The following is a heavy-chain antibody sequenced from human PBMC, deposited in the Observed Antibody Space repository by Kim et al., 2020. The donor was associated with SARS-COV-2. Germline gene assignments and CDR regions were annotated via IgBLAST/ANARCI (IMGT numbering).Heavy chain of an antibody. V-gene: IGHV3-7*01. CDR1: GFTFSSYW. D-gene: IGHD5-12*01. Sequence: GGSLRLSCAASGFTFSSYWMSWVRQAPGKGLEWVANIKQDGSEKYYVDSVKGRFTISRDNAKNSLYLQMNSLRAEDTAVYYCARDSRWAEWLRLDYWGQGTLVTVSS. CDR2: IKQDGSEK. CDR3: ARDSRWAEWLRLDY. J-gene: IGHJ4*02.